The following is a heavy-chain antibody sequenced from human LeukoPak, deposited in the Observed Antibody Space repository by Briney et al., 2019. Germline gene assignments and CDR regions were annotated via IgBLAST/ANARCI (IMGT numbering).Heavy chain of an antibody. Sequence: GGSLRLSCVTSGFTFTSYDFNWVRQAPGKGLEWVSYISNGGGTIYYADSVKGRFTISRDNDKNSVFLQMNTLRAEDTAVYYCARDSYMFGSDYWGQGTLVTVSS. D-gene: IGHD3-10*02. J-gene: IGHJ4*02. CDR3: ARDSYMFGSDY. V-gene: IGHV3-48*03. CDR1: GFTFTSYD. CDR2: ISNGGGTI.